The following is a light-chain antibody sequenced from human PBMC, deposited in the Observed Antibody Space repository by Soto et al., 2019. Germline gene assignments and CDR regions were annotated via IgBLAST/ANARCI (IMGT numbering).Light chain of an antibody. CDR3: SSYTSRSTYA. CDR2: DVS. CDR1: SSDVAAYNY. Sequence: QSALTQPASVSGSPGQSITISCTGTSSDVAAYNYVSWYQQHPGKAPKLMIYDVSNRPSGVSDRFSGSKSGNTASLTISGLQGEDEADYYCSSYTSRSTYAFGTGTKVTVL. V-gene: IGLV2-14*01. J-gene: IGLJ1*01.